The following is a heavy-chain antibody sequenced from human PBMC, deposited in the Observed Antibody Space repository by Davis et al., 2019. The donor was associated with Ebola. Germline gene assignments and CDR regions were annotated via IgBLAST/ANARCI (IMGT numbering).Heavy chain of an antibody. J-gene: IGHJ3*02. D-gene: IGHD2-8*02. CDR1: GNSFSSHW. CDR2: IFTGDSDT. Sequence: GESLKISCQDSGNSFSSHWIGWVRQMPGKDLEWMGIIFTGDSDTRYSPSFRGQVTISADKSFKTAFLHWSSLKASDTAMYYCATLRRTITGMDDGFDIWGQGTMVTVSS. V-gene: IGHV5-51*01. CDR3: ATLRRTITGMDDGFDI.